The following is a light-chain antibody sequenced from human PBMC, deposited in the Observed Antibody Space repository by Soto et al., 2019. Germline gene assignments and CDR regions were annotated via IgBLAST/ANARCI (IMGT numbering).Light chain of an antibody. CDR2: DAS. V-gene: IGKV1-33*01. CDR3: QQYDNLPLS. Sequence: DIQMTQSPSSLSASVGDRVTITCQASQDISNYLNWYQQKPGKAPKLLIYDASNLETGVPSRFSGSRSWTDFTFTIISLQTDDIATYYCQQYDNLPLSFGPGTKVDIK. CDR1: QDISNY. J-gene: IGKJ3*01.